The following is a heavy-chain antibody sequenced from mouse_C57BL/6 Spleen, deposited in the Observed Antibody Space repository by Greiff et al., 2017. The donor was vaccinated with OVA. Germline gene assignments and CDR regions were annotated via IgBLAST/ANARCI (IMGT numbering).Heavy chain of an antibody. J-gene: IGHJ2*01. D-gene: IGHD1-1*01. V-gene: IGHV5-4*01. CDR2: ISDGGSYT. CDR1: GFTFSSYA. Sequence: DVMLVESGGGLVKPGGSLKLSCAASGFTFSSYAMSWVRQTPEKRLEWVATISDGGSYTYYPDNVKGRFTISRDNAKNNLYLQMSHLKSEDTAMYYCAREGTTVVALYYFDYWGQGTTLTVSS. CDR3: AREGTTVVALYYFDY.